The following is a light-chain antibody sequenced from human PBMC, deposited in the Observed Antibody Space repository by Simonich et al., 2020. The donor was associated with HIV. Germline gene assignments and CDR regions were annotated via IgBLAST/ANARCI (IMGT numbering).Light chain of an antibody. CDR2: EVS. J-gene: IGKJ4*01. V-gene: IGKV2D-29*02. Sequence: DIVMTKTPLSLSVTPGQPASISCKSIQSLLHIDVKTSLYWYLQKPGQSPQLLIFEVSNRFSGVPVRFSGSGSGTDFTPKISRVEAEYVGIYYCMQSIQLPLTFGGGTKVEIK. CDR3: MQSIQLPLT. CDR1: QSLLHIDVKTS.